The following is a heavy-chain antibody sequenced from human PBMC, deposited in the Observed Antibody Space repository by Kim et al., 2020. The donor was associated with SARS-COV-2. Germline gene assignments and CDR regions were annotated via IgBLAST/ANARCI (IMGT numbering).Heavy chain of an antibody. CDR1: GFTFSSYA. CDR3: AKDPMQWLYNNWFDP. J-gene: IGHJ5*02. V-gene: IGHV3-23*01. Sequence: GGSLRLSCAASGFTFSSYAMSWVRQAPGKGLEWVSAISGSGGSTYYADSVKGRFTISRDNSKNTLYLQMNSLRAEDTAVYYCAKDPMQWLYNNWFDPWGQGTLVTVSS. CDR2: ISGSGGST. D-gene: IGHD6-19*01.